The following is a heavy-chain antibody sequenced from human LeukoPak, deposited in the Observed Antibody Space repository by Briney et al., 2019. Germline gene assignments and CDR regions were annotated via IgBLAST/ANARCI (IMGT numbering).Heavy chain of an antibody. Sequence: GGSLRLSCAASGFTFSSYGMHWVRRAPGKGLEWVAVIWYDGSNKYYADSVKGRFTISRDNSKNTLYLQMNSLRAEDTDVYYCARERYYYDSSGYYYYYYGMDVWGQGTTVTVSS. CDR1: GFTFSSYG. CDR2: IWYDGSNK. D-gene: IGHD3-22*01. V-gene: IGHV3-33*01. CDR3: ARERYYYDSSGYYYYYYGMDV. J-gene: IGHJ6*02.